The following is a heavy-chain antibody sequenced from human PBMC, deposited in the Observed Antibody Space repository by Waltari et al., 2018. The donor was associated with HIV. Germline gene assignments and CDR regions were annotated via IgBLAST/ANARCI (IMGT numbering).Heavy chain of an antibody. CDR3: ARRVSGKPFDF. D-gene: IGHD5-12*01. CDR2: MNPNSGNT. Sequence: VQLVQCAAEVTTPGDAVRFSGKTSGYTFTASDINWVRQATGQGLEWLGWMNPNSGNTGYAQKFQGRVTMTRNTSMSTAYMELSSLTSDDTAIYYCARRVSGKPFDFWGQGTLITVSS. V-gene: IGHV1-8*01. J-gene: IGHJ4*02. CDR1: GYTFTASD.